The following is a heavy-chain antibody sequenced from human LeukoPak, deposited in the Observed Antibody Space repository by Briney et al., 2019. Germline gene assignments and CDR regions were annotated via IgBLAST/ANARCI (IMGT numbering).Heavy chain of an antibody. Sequence: GGSLRLSCAASGFTFSSYAMSWVRQAPGKGLEWVSSISSSSSYIYYADSVKGRFTISRDNAKNSLYLQMNSLRAEDTAVYYCARDTLTGYSSSWLDYWGQGTLVTVSS. V-gene: IGHV3-21*01. CDR2: ISSSSSYI. CDR3: ARDTLTGYSSSWLDY. D-gene: IGHD6-13*01. CDR1: GFTFSSYA. J-gene: IGHJ4*02.